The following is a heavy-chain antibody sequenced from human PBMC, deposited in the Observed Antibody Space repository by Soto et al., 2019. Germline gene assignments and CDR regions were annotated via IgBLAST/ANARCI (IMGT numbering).Heavy chain of an antibody. CDR1: DGSIVSGDYC. J-gene: IGHJ4*02. CDR2: IYYSGST. V-gene: IGHV4-30-4*01. CDR3: ARGSYYYDSSGYYHY. Sequence: TCSVADGSIVSGDYCWSCIRQPPGKGLEWIGYIYYSGSTYYNPSLKSRVTISVDTSKNQFSLKLSSVTAADTAVYYCARGSYYYDSSGYYHYWVQGTLVTVFS. D-gene: IGHD3-22*01.